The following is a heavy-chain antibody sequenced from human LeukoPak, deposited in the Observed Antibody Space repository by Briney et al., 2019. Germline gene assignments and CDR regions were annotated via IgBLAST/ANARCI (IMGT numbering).Heavy chain of an antibody. J-gene: IGHJ4*02. D-gene: IGHD3-10*01. Sequence: GGSLRLSCTPSGFTFSSYAMHWVRQAPGKGLEWVAVISYDGSNKYYADSVKGRFTISRDISKNTLYLQMDSLRAEDTAVYYCARPLASGSYYIMEYWGQGTLVTVSS. CDR2: ISYDGSNK. V-gene: IGHV3-30-3*01. CDR3: ARPLASGSYYIMEY. CDR1: GFTFSSYA.